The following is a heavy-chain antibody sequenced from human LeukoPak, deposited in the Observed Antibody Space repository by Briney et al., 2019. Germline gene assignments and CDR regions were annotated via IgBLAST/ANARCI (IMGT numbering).Heavy chain of an antibody. CDR2: IKQDGSEK. V-gene: IGHV3-7*01. J-gene: IGHJ3*02. D-gene: IGHD3-3*01. Sequence: GGSLRLSCAASGFTFSSYWMSWVRQAPGKGLEWVANIKQDGSEKYYVDSVKGRFTISRDNAKNSLYLQMNSLRAEDTAVYYCARILRSISQAWSAFDIWGQGTMVTVSS. CDR3: ARILRSISQAWSAFDI. CDR1: GFTFSSYW.